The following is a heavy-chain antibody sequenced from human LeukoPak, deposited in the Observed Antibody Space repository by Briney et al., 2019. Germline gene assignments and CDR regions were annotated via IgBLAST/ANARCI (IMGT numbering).Heavy chain of an antibody. CDR2: IKQDGSEK. CDR1: GFTFSSYW. J-gene: IGHJ4*02. CDR3: ARDISPVTYYYDSSGYFLDY. D-gene: IGHD3-22*01. Sequence: GGSLRLSCAASGFTFSSYWMSWVRQAPGKGLEWVANIKQDGSEKYYVDSVKGRFTISRDNAKNSLYLQMNSLRAEDTAVYYCARDISPVTYYYDSSGYFLDYWGQGTLVTVSS. V-gene: IGHV3-7*01.